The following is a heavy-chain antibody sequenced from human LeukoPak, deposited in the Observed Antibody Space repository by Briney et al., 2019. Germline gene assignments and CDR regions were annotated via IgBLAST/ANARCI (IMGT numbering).Heavy chain of an antibody. CDR1: GFTFSSYA. CDR2: ISYDGSNK. D-gene: IGHD5-12*01. Sequence: GGSLRLSCAASGFTFSSYAMHWARQAPGKGLEWVAVISYDGSNKYYADSVKGRFTISRDNSKNTLYLQMNSLRAEDTAVYYCARNSGYDFYGYWGQGTLVTVSS. J-gene: IGHJ4*02. CDR3: ARNSGYDFYGY. V-gene: IGHV3-30-3*01.